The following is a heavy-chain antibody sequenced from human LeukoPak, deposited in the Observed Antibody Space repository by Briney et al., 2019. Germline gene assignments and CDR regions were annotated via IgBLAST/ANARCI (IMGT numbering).Heavy chain of an antibody. CDR2: VYYNGDT. CDR1: GGSFSKYY. CDR3: ARVRSLAPPGFSSSWPYAFDI. Sequence: SETLSLNCTVSGGSFSKYYWSWLRQPPGKGLECIGDVYYNGDTNYNPSLKSRITISVNTSKNHFSPQHSSVSAADTAVYYCARVRSLAPPGFSSSWPYAFDIWGQGTMVTVSS. D-gene: IGHD6-13*01. V-gene: IGHV4-59*01. J-gene: IGHJ3*02.